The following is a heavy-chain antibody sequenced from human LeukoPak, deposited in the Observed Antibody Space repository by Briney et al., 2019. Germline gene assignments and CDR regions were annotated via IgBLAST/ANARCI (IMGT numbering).Heavy chain of an antibody. CDR2: ISYDGSNK. CDR3: AKLDFDYYGMDV. V-gene: IGHV3-30*04. Sequence: GGSLRLSCAASGFTFSSYAMHWVRQAPGKGLEWVAVISYDGSNKYYADSVKGRFTISRDNSKNTLYLQMNSLRAEDTAVYYCAKLDFDYYGMDVWGQGTTVAVSS. J-gene: IGHJ6*01. D-gene: IGHD3-3*01. CDR1: GFTFSSYA.